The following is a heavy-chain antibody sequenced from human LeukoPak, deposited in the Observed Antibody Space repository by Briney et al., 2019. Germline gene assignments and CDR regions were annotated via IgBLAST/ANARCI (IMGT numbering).Heavy chain of an antibody. D-gene: IGHD3-16*01. J-gene: IGHJ4*02. V-gene: IGHV3-7*03. Sequence: GGSLRLSCAASGFTFSSYFMSWVRQAPGKGLEWVANIKQDGSEKYYMDSVKGRFTISRDNAENTVYLQMNSLRAEDTAVYYCARDSDYVSPPFDYWGQGTLVTVSS. CDR1: GFTFSSYF. CDR3: ARDSDYVSPPFDY. CDR2: IKQDGSEK.